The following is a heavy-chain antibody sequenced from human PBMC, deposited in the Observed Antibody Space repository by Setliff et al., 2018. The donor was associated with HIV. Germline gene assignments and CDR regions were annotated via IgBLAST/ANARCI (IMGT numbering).Heavy chain of an antibody. V-gene: IGHV4-61*09. J-gene: IGHJ3*02. Sequence: PSETLSLTCTVSGGSISSGSCYWSWIRQPAGKGLEWIGHIYTSGSTNYNPSLKSRVTISVDTSKNQFSLKLSSVTAADTAVYYCARAEQWLVIDAFDIWGQGTMVTVSS. CDR2: IYTSGST. D-gene: IGHD6-19*01. CDR1: GGSISSGSCY. CDR3: ARAEQWLVIDAFDI.